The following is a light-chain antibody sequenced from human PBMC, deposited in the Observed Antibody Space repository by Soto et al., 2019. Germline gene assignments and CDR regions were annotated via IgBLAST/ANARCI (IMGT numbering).Light chain of an antibody. Sequence: EVLMTQSPATLSVSPGENVTLSCRASQSVSWKLAWYQQKPGQAPRLLIYGASKRVPTVAAKFSGSGSGTEFSLIITSLQSEDFAVYYCQQYDNWPPTTFGQGTKLEIK. CDR1: QSVSWK. J-gene: IGKJ2*01. CDR2: GAS. V-gene: IGKV3-15*01. CDR3: QQYDNWPPTT.